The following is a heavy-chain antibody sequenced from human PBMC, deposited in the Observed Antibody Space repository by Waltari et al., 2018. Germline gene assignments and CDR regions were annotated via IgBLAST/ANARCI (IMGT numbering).Heavy chain of an antibody. V-gene: IGHV3-21*01. J-gene: IGHJ3*02. CDR2: ISSSSSYI. Sequence: EVQLVESGGGLVKPGGSLRLSCAASGFTFSSYSMNWVRQAPGKGLEWVSSISSSSSYIYYADSVKVRFTISRDNAKNSLYLQMNSLRAEDTAMYYCAKELTSRGAFDIWGQGTMVTVSS. CDR3: AKELTSRGAFDI. CDR1: GFTFSSYS. D-gene: IGHD2-21*02.